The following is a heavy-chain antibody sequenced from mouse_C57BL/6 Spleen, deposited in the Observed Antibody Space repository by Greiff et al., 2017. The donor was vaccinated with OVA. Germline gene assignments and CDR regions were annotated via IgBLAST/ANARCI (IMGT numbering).Heavy chain of an antibody. V-gene: IGHV1-63*01. CDR1: GYTFTNYW. D-gene: IGHD1-1*01. J-gene: IGHJ2*01. Sequence: VQLQQSGAELVRPGTSVKMSCKASGYTFTNYWIGWAKQRPGHGLEWIGDIYPGGGYTNYNEKFKGKATLTADKSSSTAYMQFSSLTSEDSAIYYCARTDYGSSYSYYFDYWGQGTTLTVSS. CDR3: ARTDYGSSYSYYFDY. CDR2: IYPGGGYT.